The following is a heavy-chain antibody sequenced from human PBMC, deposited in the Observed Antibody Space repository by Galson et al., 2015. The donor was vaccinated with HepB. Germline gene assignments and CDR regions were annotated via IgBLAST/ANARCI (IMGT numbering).Heavy chain of an antibody. CDR1: GYTFTSYG. CDR3: ARDSLYSYGYQKYYYYGMDV. J-gene: IGHJ6*02. D-gene: IGHD5-18*01. CDR2: ISAYNGNT. V-gene: IGHV1-18*01. Sequence: SVKVSCKASGYTFTSYGISWVRQAPGQGLEWMGWISAYNGNTNYAQKLQGRVTMTTDTSTSTAYMELRSLRSDDTAVYYCARDSLYSYGYQKYYYYGMDVWGQGTTVTVSS.